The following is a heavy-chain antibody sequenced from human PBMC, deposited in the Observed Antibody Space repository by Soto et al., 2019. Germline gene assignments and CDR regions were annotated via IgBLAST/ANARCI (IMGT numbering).Heavy chain of an antibody. CDR3: ARDPALYSSSWYGPDY. Sequence: PGGSLRLSCAASGFTFSSYGMHWVRQAPGKGLEWVAVIWYDGSNKYYADSVKGRFAISRDNSKNTLYLQMNSLRAEDTAVYYCARDPALYSSSWYGPDYWGQGTLVTVSS. D-gene: IGHD6-13*01. CDR1: GFTFSSYG. V-gene: IGHV3-33*01. J-gene: IGHJ4*02. CDR2: IWYDGSNK.